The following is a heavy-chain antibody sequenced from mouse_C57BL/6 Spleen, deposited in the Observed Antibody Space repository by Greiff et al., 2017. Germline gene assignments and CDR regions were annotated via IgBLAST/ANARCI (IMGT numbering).Heavy chain of an antibody. CDR2: IDPGDGDT. J-gene: IGHJ3*01. CDR3: NYDEDWFAY. CDR1: GYAFSSSW. D-gene: IGHD2-4*01. V-gene: IGHV1-82*01. Sequence: QVQLQQSGPELVKPGASVKISCKASGYAFSSSWMNWVKQRPGKGLEWIGRIDPGDGDTNYNGKFKGKATLTADKSSSTAYMQLSSLTSEDSAVYFCNYDEDWFAYWGQGTLVTVSA.